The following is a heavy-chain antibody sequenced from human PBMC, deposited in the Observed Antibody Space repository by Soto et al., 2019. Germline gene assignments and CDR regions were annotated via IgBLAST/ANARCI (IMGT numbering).Heavy chain of an antibody. Sequence: EVQLVESGGGLVQPGGSLRLSCAASGFTFSSYWMHWVRQAPGKGLVWVAGINSDGSSTSYADSVKGRFTISRDNAKNTLYLNMNSLRAEETAVYYCVRTSLVLAAATREDYLGQGTLVTVSS. V-gene: IGHV3-74*02. J-gene: IGHJ4*02. D-gene: IGHD2-15*01. CDR2: INSDGSST. CDR1: GFTFSSYW. CDR3: VRTSLVLAAATREDY.